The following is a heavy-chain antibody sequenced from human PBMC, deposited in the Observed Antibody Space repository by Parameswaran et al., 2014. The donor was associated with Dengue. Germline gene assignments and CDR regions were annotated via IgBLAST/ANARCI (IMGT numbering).Heavy chain of an antibody. D-gene: IGHD2-15*01. Sequence: PGASVKVSCKASGYTFTSYGISWVRQAPGQGLEWMGWISAYNGNTNYAQKLQGRVTMTTDTSTSTAYMELRSLRSDDTAVYYCARDREVVVVAADYGMDVWGQGTTVTVSS. CDR1: GYTFTSYG. J-gene: IGHJ6*02. V-gene: IGHV1-18*01. CDR2: ISAYNGNT. CDR3: ARDREVVVVAADYGMDV.